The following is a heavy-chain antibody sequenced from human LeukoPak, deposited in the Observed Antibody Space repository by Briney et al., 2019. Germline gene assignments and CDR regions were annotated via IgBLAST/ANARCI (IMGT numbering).Heavy chain of an antibody. CDR3: ARVAITGTPYPFDY. Sequence: ASVKVSCKASGYTFTGYYMHWVRQAPGQGLEWMGWISDYNGNTKYAQKFQGRVTMTTDTSTSTAYMELRSLRSDDTAVYYCARVAITGTPYPFDYWGQGTLVTVSS. D-gene: IGHD1-20*01. CDR1: GYTFTGYY. V-gene: IGHV1-18*04. J-gene: IGHJ4*02. CDR2: ISDYNGNT.